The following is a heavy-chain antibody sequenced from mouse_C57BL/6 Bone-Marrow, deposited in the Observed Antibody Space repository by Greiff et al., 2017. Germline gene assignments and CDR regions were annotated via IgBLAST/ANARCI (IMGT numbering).Heavy chain of an antibody. CDR1: GFTFSSYA. J-gene: IGHJ2*01. Sequence: EVKLVESGEGLVKPGGSLKLSCAASGFTFSSYAMSWVRQTPEKRLEWVAYISSGGDYIYYADTVKGRFTISRDNARNTLYLQMSSLKSEDTAMYYCTRDSWYGNYVYFDYWGQGTTLTVSS. D-gene: IGHD2-10*02. CDR3: TRDSWYGNYVYFDY. CDR2: ISSGGDYI. V-gene: IGHV5-9-1*02.